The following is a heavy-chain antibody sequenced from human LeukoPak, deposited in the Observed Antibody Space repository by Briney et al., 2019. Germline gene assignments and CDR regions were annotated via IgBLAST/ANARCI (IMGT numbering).Heavy chain of an antibody. CDR2: IIPIFGTA. V-gene: IGHV1-69*13. CDR3: ARDASGYHTYYFDY. D-gene: IGHD6-25*01. Sequence: ASVKVSCKASGGTFSSYAITWVRQAPGQGLEWMGGIIPIFGTANYAQKFQGRVTITADESTSTAYMELSSLRSEDTAVYYCARDASGYHTYYFDYWGQGTLVTVSS. J-gene: IGHJ4*02. CDR1: GGTFSSYA.